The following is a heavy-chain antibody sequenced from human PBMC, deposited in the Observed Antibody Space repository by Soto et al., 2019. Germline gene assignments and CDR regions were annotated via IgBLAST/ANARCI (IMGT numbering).Heavy chain of an antibody. V-gene: IGHV4-30-4*01. CDR2: IYYSGST. J-gene: IGHJ5*02. Sequence: PSETLSLTCTVSGGSISSGDYYWSRIRQPPGKGLEWIGYIYYSGSTYYNPSLKSRVTISVDTSKNQFSLKLSSVTAADTAVYYCARAPIMVRGVIDWFDPWGQGTLVTVSS. D-gene: IGHD3-10*01. CDR3: ARAPIMVRGVIDWFDP. CDR1: GGSISSGDYY.